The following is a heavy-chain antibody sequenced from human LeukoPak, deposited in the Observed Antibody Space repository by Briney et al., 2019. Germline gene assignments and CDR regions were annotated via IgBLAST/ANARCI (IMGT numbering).Heavy chain of an antibody. CDR3: ARDSPEEYYYSMDV. D-gene: IGHD1-14*01. V-gene: IGHV3-53*01. Sequence: PGGSLRLSCAASGFSDSTNYMNWVRQAPGKGPERVSVIYTGGTTYYADSVKGRFTLSRDNSKNTLYLQMNSLRPDDTAVYYCARDSPEEYYYSMDVWGQGTTVTVS. CDR1: GFSDSTNY. CDR2: IYTGGTT. J-gene: IGHJ6*02.